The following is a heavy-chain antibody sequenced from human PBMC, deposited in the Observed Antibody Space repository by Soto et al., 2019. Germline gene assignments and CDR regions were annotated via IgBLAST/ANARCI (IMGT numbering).Heavy chain of an antibody. D-gene: IGHD6-13*01. J-gene: IGHJ4*02. V-gene: IGHV3-23*01. CDR2: ISGSGGST. CDR1: GFTFSSYA. Sequence: GSLRLSCAASGFTFSSYAMSWVRQAPGKGLEWVSAISGSGGSTYYADSVKGRFTISRDNSKNTLYLQMNSLRAEDTAVYYCAKSIAAAGTGDYWGQGTLVTVSS. CDR3: AKSIAAAGTGDY.